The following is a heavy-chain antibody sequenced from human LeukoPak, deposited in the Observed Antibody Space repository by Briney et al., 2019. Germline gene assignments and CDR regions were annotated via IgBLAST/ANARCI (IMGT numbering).Heavy chain of an antibody. CDR3: AFYYYYGMDV. J-gene: IGHJ6*02. Sequence: GGSLRLSCAASGFTFSSYGMSWVRQAPGKGLEWVSSISGSSSYIYYADSVKGRFTVSRDNAKKSLYLQMSSLRAEDTAVYYCAFYYYYGMDVWGQGTTVTVSS. V-gene: IGHV3-21*01. CDR1: GFTFSSYG. CDR2: ISGSSSYI.